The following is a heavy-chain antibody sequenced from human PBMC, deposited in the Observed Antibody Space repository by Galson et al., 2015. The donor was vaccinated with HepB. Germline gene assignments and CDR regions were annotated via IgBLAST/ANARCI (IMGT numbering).Heavy chain of an antibody. CDR2: ISSNGGST. V-gene: IGHV3-64D*06. CDR3: VKDDADSSGWSGYFDY. J-gene: IGHJ4*02. Sequence: SLRLSCAASGFTFSSYAMHWVRQAPGKGLEYVSAISSNGGSTYYADSVKGRFTISRDNSKNTLYLQMSSLRAEDTAVYYCVKDDADSSGWSGYFDYWGQGALVTVSS. D-gene: IGHD6-19*01. CDR1: GFTFSSYA.